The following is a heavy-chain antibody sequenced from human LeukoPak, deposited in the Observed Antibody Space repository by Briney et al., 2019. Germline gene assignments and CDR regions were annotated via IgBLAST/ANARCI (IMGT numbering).Heavy chain of an antibody. CDR2: INHSGST. CDR1: GGSFSSYY. D-gene: IGHD4-17*01. CDR3: ARTAGKGDYVGWFDP. J-gene: IGHJ5*02. Sequence: PSETLSLICAVYGGSFSSYYWTWIRQPPGKGLEWIGEINHSGSTNYNPSLKSRVTISVHTSKNQFSLKLNSVTAADTAVYYCARTAGKGDYVGWFDPWGQGTLVTVSS. V-gene: IGHV4-34*01.